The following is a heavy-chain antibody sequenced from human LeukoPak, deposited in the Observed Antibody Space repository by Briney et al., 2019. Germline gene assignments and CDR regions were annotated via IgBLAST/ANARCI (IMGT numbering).Heavy chain of an antibody. CDR3: AKDAMTTVTTYAFDI. D-gene: IGHD4-17*01. J-gene: IGHJ3*02. CDR1: GFTFSSYG. CDR2: IRYDGSNK. V-gene: IGHV3-30*02. Sequence: PGRSLRLSCAASGFTFSSYGMHWVRQAPGKGLEWVAFIRYDGSNKYYADSVKGRFTISRDNSKNTLYLQMNSLRAEDTAVYYCAKDAMTTVTTYAFDIWGQGTMVTVSS.